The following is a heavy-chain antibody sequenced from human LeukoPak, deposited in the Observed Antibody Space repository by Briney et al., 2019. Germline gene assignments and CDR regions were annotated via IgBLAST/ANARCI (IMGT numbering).Heavy chain of an antibody. CDR2: MYYGGTT. V-gene: IGHV4-39*01. D-gene: IGHD3-22*01. Sequence: SETLSLTRSVSGGSLGSSTNYGGWVRQTPGKRMEWIGSMYYGGTTYYNPSLKSRVTLSIDTSKNQISLRLNSVTAADSAVYFCATGKFSGYYDYWGQGTLVTVAS. J-gene: IGHJ4*02. CDR1: GGSLGSSTNY. CDR3: ATGKFSGYYDY.